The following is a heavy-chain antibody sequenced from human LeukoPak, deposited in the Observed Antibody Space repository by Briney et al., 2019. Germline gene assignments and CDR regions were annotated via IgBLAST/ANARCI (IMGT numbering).Heavy chain of an antibody. Sequence: PSETLSLTCTVSGGSISSYYWSWIRQPAGKGLEWIGRIYTSGSTNYNPSLRSRVTMSVDTSKNQFSLKLSSVTAADTAVYYCARDGYYDFWSGYANHNWFDPWGQGTLVTVSS. CDR1: GGSISSYY. D-gene: IGHD3-3*01. V-gene: IGHV4-4*07. J-gene: IGHJ5*02. CDR3: ARDGYYDFWSGYANHNWFDP. CDR2: IYTSGST.